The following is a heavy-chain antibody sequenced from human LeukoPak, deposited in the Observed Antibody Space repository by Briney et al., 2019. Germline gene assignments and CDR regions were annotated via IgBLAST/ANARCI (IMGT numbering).Heavy chain of an antibody. V-gene: IGHV3-53*01. CDR2: IYSGGST. CDR1: GFTVSSNY. J-gene: IGHJ4*02. CDR3: ARDTDY. Sequence: GGSLGLSCAASGFTVSSNYMSWVRQAPGKGLEWVSVIYSGGSTYYADSVKGRFTISRDNSKNTLYLQVNSLRAEDTAVYYCARDTDYWGQGTLVTVSS.